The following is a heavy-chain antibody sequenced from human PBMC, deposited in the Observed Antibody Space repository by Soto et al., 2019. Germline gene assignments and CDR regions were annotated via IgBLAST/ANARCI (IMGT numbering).Heavy chain of an antibody. CDR2: IYYSGST. Sequence: PSETLSLTCTVSGGSISSGGYYWSWIRQHPGKGLEWIGYIYYSGSTYYNPSLKSRVTISVDTSKNQFSLKLSSVTAADTAVYYCARAGVGAAVGYFQHWGQGTLVTVSS. CDR3: ARAGVGAAVGYFQH. D-gene: IGHD6-13*01. J-gene: IGHJ1*01. CDR1: GGSISSGGYY. V-gene: IGHV4-31*03.